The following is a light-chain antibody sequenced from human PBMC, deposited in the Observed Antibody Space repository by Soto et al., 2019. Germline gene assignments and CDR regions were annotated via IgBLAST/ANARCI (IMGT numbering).Light chain of an antibody. CDR1: QSISSY. J-gene: IGKJ4*01. Sequence: DIQMTQSPSSLSASVGDRVTITCRASQSISSYLNWYQQKPGKAPNLLIHDASRLQAGVPSRFSGSGSGTDFILTITSLQPDDIATYYCQQYDNLPLTFGGGTKVDIK. CDR3: QQYDNLPLT. V-gene: IGKV1-33*01. CDR2: DAS.